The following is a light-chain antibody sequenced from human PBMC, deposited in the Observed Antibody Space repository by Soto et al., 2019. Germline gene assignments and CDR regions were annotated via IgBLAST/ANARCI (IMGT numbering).Light chain of an antibody. CDR1: QSVSSSY. CDR2: GAS. Sequence: EIVLTQSPGTLSLSPGERATLSCRASQSVSSSYLAWYQQKPGQAPRLLIYGASSRATGIPDRFSGSGSGTDFTLTVSSLEPEDCGVYYCQQYGSSPQTFGQGTKVEIK. J-gene: IGKJ1*01. CDR3: QQYGSSPQT. V-gene: IGKV3-20*01.